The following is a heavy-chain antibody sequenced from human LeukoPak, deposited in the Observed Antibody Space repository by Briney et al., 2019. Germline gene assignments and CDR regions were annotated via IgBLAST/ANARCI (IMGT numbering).Heavy chain of an antibody. CDR1: GFIFSSYA. D-gene: IGHD2-8*01. V-gene: IGHV3-23*01. Sequence: GGSLRLSCAASGFIFSSYAMSWVRQAPGKGLEWVSTISGSGGSTYYADSVKGRFTISRDNSKNTVYLQMNSLRAEDTAVYYCAKDRSCINDVRHGDFDYWGQGTLVTVSS. CDR2: ISGSGGST. J-gene: IGHJ4*02. CDR3: AKDRSCINDVRHGDFDY.